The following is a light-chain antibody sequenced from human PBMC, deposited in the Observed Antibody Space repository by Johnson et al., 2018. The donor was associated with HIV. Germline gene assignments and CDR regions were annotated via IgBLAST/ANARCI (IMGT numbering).Light chain of an antibody. CDR3: GTWDSYLTAGV. Sequence: QAVLTQPPSVSAAPGQTVTISCSGSSSNVGSNYVSWYQQLPGTAPKLLIYDNDKRPSGISDRFSASKSGTSATLGITGLQTGDESDYYCGTWDSYLTAGVFGSGTKVTVL. J-gene: IGLJ1*01. CDR1: SSNVGSNY. CDR2: DND. V-gene: IGLV1-51*01.